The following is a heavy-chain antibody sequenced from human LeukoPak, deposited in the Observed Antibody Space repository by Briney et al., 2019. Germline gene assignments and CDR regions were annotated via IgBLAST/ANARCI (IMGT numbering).Heavy chain of an antibody. D-gene: IGHD6-6*01. CDR3: ARDLRAYSSSYFDY. CDR1: GFTFSSYA. Sequence: GGSLRLSCAASGFTFSSYAMHWVRQAPGKGLEWVAVISYDGSNKYYADSVKGRFTISRDNSKNTLYLQMNSLRAEDTAVYYCARDLRAYSSSYFDYWGQGTLVTISS. J-gene: IGHJ4*02. CDR2: ISYDGSNK. V-gene: IGHV3-30-3*01.